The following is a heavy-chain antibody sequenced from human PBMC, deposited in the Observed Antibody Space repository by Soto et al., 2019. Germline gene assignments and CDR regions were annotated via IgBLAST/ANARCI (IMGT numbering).Heavy chain of an antibody. CDR2: ITYTGVST. V-gene: IGHV3-23*01. D-gene: IGHD6-13*01. J-gene: IGHJ4*02. CDR3: AKSSVWYPYFDS. CDR1: EFSSDDYA. Sequence: EAQLLESGGDLVQPGGSLRLSCAASEFSSDDYAMSWVRQAPGKGLEWVSSITYTGVSTYYADSVKGRFTISRDNSRDTLFLQMNSLRAEDTAIYYCAKSSVWYPYFDSWGQGTLVTVSS.